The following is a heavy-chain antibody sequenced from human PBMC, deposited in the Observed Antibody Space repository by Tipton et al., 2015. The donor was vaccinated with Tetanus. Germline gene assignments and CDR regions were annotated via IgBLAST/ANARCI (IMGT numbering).Heavy chain of an antibody. CDR1: GFPFTTYG. J-gene: IGHJ4*02. CDR3: ATAGNKVSITRLQY. CDR2: ITGSGVGT. Sequence: SLRLSCAASGFPFTTYGMTWVRLAPGKGLEWVAVITGSGVGTYYSDSVKGRFTVSRDNSRNTLYLQLNSLRVEDTAVYYCATAGNKVSITRLQYWGPGTLVTVSS. V-gene: IGHV3-23*01. D-gene: IGHD3-10*01.